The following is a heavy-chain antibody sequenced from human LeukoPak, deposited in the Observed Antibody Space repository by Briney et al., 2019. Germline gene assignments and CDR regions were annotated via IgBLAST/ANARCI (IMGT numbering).Heavy chain of an antibody. Sequence: GASVKVSCKASGYTFTSYDINWVRQATGQGLEWMGGIIPIFGTANYAQKCQGRVTITADESTSTAYMELRSLRSDDTAVYYCARQWLAGGYYFDYWGQGTLVTVSS. J-gene: IGHJ4*02. CDR1: GYTFTSYD. D-gene: IGHD6-19*01. CDR2: IIPIFGTA. V-gene: IGHV1-69*13. CDR3: ARQWLAGGYYFDY.